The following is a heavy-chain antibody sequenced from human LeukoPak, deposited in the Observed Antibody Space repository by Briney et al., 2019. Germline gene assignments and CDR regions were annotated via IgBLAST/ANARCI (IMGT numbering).Heavy chain of an antibody. CDR1: GYTFTDYY. D-gene: IGHD2-15*01. CDR3: ARGGKYGCSGGSCCSDY. CDR2: INPNRDGT. Sequence: ASVKVSCKASGYTFTDYYMHWVRQAPGQGLEWMGWINPNRDGTNYAQKFQGRVTMTRDTSTSTAYMELSRLRSDDTAVYYCARGGKYGCSGGSCCSDYWGQGTLVTVSA. J-gene: IGHJ4*02. V-gene: IGHV1-2*02.